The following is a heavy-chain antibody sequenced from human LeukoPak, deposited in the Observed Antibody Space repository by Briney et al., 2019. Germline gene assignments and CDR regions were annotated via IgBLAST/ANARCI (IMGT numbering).Heavy chain of an antibody. J-gene: IGHJ4*02. V-gene: IGHV4-61*08. CDR1: GGSISSGGYY. CDR3: ARTGGSYSGNDY. CDR2: IYYSGST. Sequence: SETLSLTCTVSGGSISSGGYYWSWIRQPPGKGLEWIGYIYYSGSTNYNPSLKSRVTISVDTSKNQFSLKLSSVTAADTAVYYCARTGGSYSGNDYWGQGTLVTVSS. D-gene: IGHD1-26*01.